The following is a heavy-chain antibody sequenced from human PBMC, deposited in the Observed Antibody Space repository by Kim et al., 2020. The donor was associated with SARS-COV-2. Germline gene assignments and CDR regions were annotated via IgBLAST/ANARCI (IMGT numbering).Heavy chain of an antibody. CDR1: GFTFSSYS. D-gene: IGHD6-13*01. J-gene: IGHJ6*02. CDR2: ISSSSTI. Sequence: GGSLRLSCAASGFTFSSYSMNWVRQAPGKGLEWVSYISSSSTIYYADSVKGRFTISRDNAKNSLYLQMNSLRDEDTAVYYCARDHHSSSWEYSYYGMDVWGQGTTVTVSS. CDR3: ARDHHSSSWEYSYYGMDV. V-gene: IGHV3-48*02.